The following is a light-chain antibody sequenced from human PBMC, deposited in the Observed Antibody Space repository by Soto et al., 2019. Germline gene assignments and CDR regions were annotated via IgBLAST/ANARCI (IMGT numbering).Light chain of an antibody. CDR1: QGISID. V-gene: IGKV1-17*01. J-gene: IGKJ1*01. CDR3: LQYNYYQWT. Sequence: DIQMTQSPSSLSASVGDRVTITCRASQGISIDLGWFQQKPGKAPERLIYAATTLQTGVPSRFSGSGSGTEFTLTISSLQPEDFANYYCLQYNYYQWTLCRGTKEEIK. CDR2: AAT.